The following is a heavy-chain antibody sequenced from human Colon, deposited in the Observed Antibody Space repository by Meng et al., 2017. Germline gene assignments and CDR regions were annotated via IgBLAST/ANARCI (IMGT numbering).Heavy chain of an antibody. J-gene: IGHJ4*02. V-gene: IGHV4-61*08. CDR1: GGSVSSAGYQ. D-gene: IGHD1-1*01. CDR2: AST. CDR3: ARDHMESLDY. Sequence: QWRMQESGPGLVRPSETLSLICPVSGGSVSSAGYQWSWIRQPPGKGLEWIGYASTNYNPSLKSRVTISVDTSKNQFSLRLTSVTAADTAVYYCARDHMESLDYWGQGILVTVSS.